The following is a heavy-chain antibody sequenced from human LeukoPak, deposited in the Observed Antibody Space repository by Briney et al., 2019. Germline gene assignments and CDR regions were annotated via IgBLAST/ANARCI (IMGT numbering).Heavy chain of an antibody. CDR1: GFTFSSYG. Sequence: PGRSLRLSCAASGFTFSSYGMHWVRQAPGKGLEGVAVISYDGSNKYYADSVKGRFTISRDNSKYTLYLQMNSLRAEDTAVYYCAKDPYDSRSTFRGYFDYWGQGTLVTVSS. CDR2: ISYDGSNK. J-gene: IGHJ4*02. CDR3: AKDPYDSRSTFRGYFDY. V-gene: IGHV3-30*18. D-gene: IGHD3-22*01.